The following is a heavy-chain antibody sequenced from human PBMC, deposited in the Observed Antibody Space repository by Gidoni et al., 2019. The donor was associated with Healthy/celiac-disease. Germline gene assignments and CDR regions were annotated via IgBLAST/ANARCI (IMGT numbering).Heavy chain of an antibody. CDR1: GGSFSGYY. CDR3: ARGRGMGSGSFRRFDY. V-gene: IGHV4-34*01. D-gene: IGHD3-22*01. CDR2: INHSGST. Sequence: QVQLQQWGAGLLKPSETLSLTCAVYGGSFSGYYWSWIRQPPGKGLEWIGEINHSGSTNYNPSLKSRVTISVDTSKNQFSLKLSSVTAADTAVYYCARGRGMGSGSFRRFDYWGQGTLVTVSS. J-gene: IGHJ4*02.